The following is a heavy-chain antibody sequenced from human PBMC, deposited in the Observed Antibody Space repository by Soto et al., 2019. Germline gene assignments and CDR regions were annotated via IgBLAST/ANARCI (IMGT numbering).Heavy chain of an antibody. V-gene: IGHV3-30*18. J-gene: IGHJ4*02. Sequence: GGSLRLSCAASKFTFSSYGMHWVRQAPGKGLEWVAVISSDGKNEYYADSVKGRFTISRDNARDTLYLQLRSLRADDTAVYYCVKDKGTSGLSYYFDYWGQGALVTV. D-gene: IGHD3-10*01. CDR1: KFTFSSYG. CDR2: ISSDGKNE. CDR3: VKDKGTSGLSYYFDY.